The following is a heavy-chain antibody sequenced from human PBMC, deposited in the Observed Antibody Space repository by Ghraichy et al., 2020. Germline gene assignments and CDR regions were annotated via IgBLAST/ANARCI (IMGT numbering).Heavy chain of an antibody. Sequence: GGSLRLSCAASGFTFSSYSMNWVRQAPGKGLEWVSSISSSSSYIYYADSVKGRFTISRDNAKNSLYLQMNSLRAEDTAVYYCARDRYSSSSYYYYYGMDVWGQGTTVTVSS. CDR2: ISSSSSYI. D-gene: IGHD6-6*01. V-gene: IGHV3-21*01. CDR1: GFTFSSYS. J-gene: IGHJ6*02. CDR3: ARDRYSSSSYYYYYGMDV.